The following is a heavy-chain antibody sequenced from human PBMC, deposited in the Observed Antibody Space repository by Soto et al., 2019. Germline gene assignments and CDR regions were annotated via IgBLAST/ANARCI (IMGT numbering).Heavy chain of an antibody. CDR3: ARDLSWFGESTQFDP. J-gene: IGHJ5*02. V-gene: IGHV1-18*04. CDR1: GYTFTGYY. Sequence: ASVKVSCKASGYTFTGYYMHWVRQAPGQGLEWMGWINANNGNTNYAQKLQGRVTMTTDTSTSTAYMELRSLRSDDTAVYYCARDLSWFGESTQFDPWGQGTLVTVSS. D-gene: IGHD3-10*01. CDR2: INANNGNT.